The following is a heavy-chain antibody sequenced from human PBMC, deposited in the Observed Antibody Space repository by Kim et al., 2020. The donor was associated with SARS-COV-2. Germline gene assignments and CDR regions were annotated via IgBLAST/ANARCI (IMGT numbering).Heavy chain of an antibody. Sequence: TKYKPALESRVTISVDPSKNHFSLKLRSVTTADTTTYFCARIEAVAGFIDYWGQGTLVTVSS. J-gene: IGHJ4*02. V-gene: IGHV4-61*03. CDR3: ARIEAVAGFIDY. CDR2: T. D-gene: IGHD6-19*01.